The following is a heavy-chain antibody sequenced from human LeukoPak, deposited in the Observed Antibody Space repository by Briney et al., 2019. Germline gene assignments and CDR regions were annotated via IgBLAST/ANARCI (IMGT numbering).Heavy chain of an antibody. CDR1: GGSISSYY. D-gene: IGHD2-2*01. CDR2: IYYSGST. J-gene: IGHJ6*02. V-gene: IGHV4-59*01. CDR3: ARDIVVPAVIWFDGYYYYGMDV. Sequence: SETLSLTCTVSGGSISSYYWSWIRQPPGKGLEWIGYIYYSGSTNYNPSLKSRVTISVDTSKNQFSLKLSSVTAADTAVYYCARDIVVPAVIWFDGYYYYGMDVWGQGTTVTVSS.